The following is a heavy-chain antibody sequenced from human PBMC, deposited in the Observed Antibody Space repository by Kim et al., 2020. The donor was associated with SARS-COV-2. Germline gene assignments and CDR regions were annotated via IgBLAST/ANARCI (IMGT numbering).Heavy chain of an antibody. D-gene: IGHD2-21*02. CDR3: ARDYCGGDCYRDYGMDV. CDR1: GFTFSDYY. V-gene: IGHV3-11*01. CDR2: ISSSGSTI. J-gene: IGHJ6*02. Sequence: GGSLRLSCAASGFTFSDYYMSWIRQAPGKGLEWVSYISSSGSTIYYADSVKGRFTISRDNAKNSLYLQMNSLRAEDTAVYYCARDYCGGDCYRDYGMDVWGQGTTVTVSS.